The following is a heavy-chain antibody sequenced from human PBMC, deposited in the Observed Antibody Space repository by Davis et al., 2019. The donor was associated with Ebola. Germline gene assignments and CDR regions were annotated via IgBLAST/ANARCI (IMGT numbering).Heavy chain of an antibody. CDR1: GFTFSSYG. V-gene: IGHV3-30*02. Sequence: GESLKISCAASGFTFSSYGMHWVRQAPGKGLEWVAFIRYDGSNKYYADSVKGRFTISRDNSKKTLYLQMNSLRAEDTAVYYCAKDPGLHQGPIGLPPGTLLQEHLWG. CDR2: IRYDGSNK. CDR3: AKDPGLHQGPIGLPPGTLLQEHL. J-gene: IGHJ6*01.